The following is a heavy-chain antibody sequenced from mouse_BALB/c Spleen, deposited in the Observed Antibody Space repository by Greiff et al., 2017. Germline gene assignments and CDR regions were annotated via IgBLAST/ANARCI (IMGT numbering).Heavy chain of an antibody. CDR3: ARTFITTATAWFAY. J-gene: IGHJ3*01. CDR1: GFNIKDYY. V-gene: IGHV14-1*02. Sequence: VQLKESGAELVRPGALVKLSCKASGFNIKDYYMHWVKQRPEQGLEWIGWIDPENGNTIYDPKFQGKASITADTSSNTAYLQLSSLTSEDTAVYYCARTFITTATAWFAYWGQGTLVTVSA. CDR2: IDPENGNT. D-gene: IGHD1-2*01.